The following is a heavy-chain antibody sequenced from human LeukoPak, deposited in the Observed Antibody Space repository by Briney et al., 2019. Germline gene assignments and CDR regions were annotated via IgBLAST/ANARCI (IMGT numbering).Heavy chain of an antibody. D-gene: IGHD3-22*01. J-gene: IGHJ4*02. Sequence: SVKVSCKASGGTFSSYAISWGRQAPGQGLEWMGRIIPILGIANYAQKFQGRVTITADKSTSTAYMELSSQRSEDTAVYYCAIFLSTYYYDSSGYSIPVDYWGQGTLVTVSS. CDR1: GGTFSSYA. V-gene: IGHV1-69*04. CDR2: IIPILGIA. CDR3: AIFLSTYYYDSSGYSIPVDY.